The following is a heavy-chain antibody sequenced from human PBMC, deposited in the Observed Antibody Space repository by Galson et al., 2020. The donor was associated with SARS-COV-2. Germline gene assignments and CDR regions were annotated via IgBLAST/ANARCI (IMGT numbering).Heavy chain of an antibody. CDR1: GFTFRSYW. J-gene: IGHJ4*02. Sequence: GGSLRLSCAASGFTFRSYWMHWVRQAPGEGLVWVSDINTDGSRTTYADSVKGRFTISRDNAKNTMFLQMNSLRAEDMAVYYCARGGYSSGWYEIYWGQGTVVTVSS. CDR3: ARGGYSSGWYEIY. V-gene: IGHV3-74*01. D-gene: IGHD6-19*01. CDR2: INTDGSRT.